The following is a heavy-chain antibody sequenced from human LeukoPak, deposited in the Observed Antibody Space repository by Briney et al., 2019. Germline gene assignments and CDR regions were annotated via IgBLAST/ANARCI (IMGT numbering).Heavy chain of an antibody. J-gene: IGHJ5*02. D-gene: IGHD7-27*01. Sequence: PGGSLRLSCAVSGFTVSSNYMTWVPQAPGKGLEWVSVIYSGGSTYYADSVKGRFTISRDNSKNTLYLQMNSLRAEDTAVYYCTRSWGSDNWFDPWGQGTLVTVSS. CDR2: IYSGGST. V-gene: IGHV3-53*01. CDR3: TRSWGSDNWFDP. CDR1: GFTVSSNY.